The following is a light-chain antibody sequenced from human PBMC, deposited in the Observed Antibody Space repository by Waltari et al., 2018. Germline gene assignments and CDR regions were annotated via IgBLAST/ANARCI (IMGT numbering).Light chain of an antibody. CDR3: QQYANSPLT. CDR1: QNIGGAY. J-gene: IGKJ4*01. V-gene: IGKV3D-20*01. Sequence: ELVLTQSPATRSLSTGERATLSCGASQNIGGAYLAWYQQKPGLAPRLLIYDTAIRAAGVPDRFSGSGSGTDFTLTISRLDPEDFALYFCQQYANSPLTLGGGTKVEF. CDR2: DTA.